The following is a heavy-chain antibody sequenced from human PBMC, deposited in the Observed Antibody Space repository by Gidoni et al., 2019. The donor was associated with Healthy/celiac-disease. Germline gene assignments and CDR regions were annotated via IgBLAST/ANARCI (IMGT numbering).Heavy chain of an antibody. Sequence: EVQLVESGGGLVQPGGLLSLSWAASAFTFSSYSMNWVRQAPGKGLEWVSYISSSSSTIYYADSVKGRFTISRDNAKNSLYLQMNSLRAEDTAVYYCARDSSSGSSWDIWGQGTMVTVSS. CDR3: ARDSSSGSSWDI. J-gene: IGHJ3*02. V-gene: IGHV3-48*01. CDR1: AFTFSSYS. CDR2: ISSSSSTI. D-gene: IGHD1-26*01.